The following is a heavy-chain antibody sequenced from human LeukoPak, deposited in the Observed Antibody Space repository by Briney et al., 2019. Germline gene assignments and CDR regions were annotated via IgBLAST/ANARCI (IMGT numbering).Heavy chain of an antibody. J-gene: IGHJ4*02. CDR1: GFTFSSYA. CDR3: VKEGHCGGDCYREFDY. V-gene: IGHV3-23*01. CDR2: ISGSGDST. Sequence: GGSLRLSSAASGFTFSSYAMSWVRQAPGKGLEWVSGISGSGDSTYYADSVKGRFTISRDNSKNTLFLQMNSLRAEDTAIYYCVKEGHCGGDCYREFDYWGQGTLVTVSS. D-gene: IGHD2-21*02.